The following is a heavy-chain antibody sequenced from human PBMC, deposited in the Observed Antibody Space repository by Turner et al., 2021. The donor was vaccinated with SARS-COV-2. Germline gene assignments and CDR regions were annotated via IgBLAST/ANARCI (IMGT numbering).Heavy chain of an antibody. D-gene: IGHD2-8*01. CDR2: IWYDGSNK. CDR3: ARDPNAGYYYMDV. CDR1: GFTFSSYG. J-gene: IGHJ6*03. V-gene: IGHV3-33*01. Sequence: QVQLVESGGGVVQPGRSLRLSCEASGFTFSSYGMHWVRQAPGKGLEWVAVIWYDGSNKYYADAVKGRFNVSRDNSKNTLYLQMNSLRAEDTAVYYCARDPNAGYYYMDVWGKGTTVTVSS.